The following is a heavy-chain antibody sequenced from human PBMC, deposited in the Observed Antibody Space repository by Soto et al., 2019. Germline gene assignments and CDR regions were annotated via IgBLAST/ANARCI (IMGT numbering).Heavy chain of an antibody. Sequence: KPSETLSLTCAVSGYSISSGYYWGWIRQPPGKGLEWIGSIYHSGSTYYNPSLKSRVTISVDTSKNQFSLKLSSVTAADTAVYYCAREFGIAAAEPDYWGQGTLVTVSS. CDR1: GYSISSGYY. CDR3: AREFGIAAAEPDY. J-gene: IGHJ4*02. CDR2: IYHSGST. D-gene: IGHD6-13*01. V-gene: IGHV4-38-2*02.